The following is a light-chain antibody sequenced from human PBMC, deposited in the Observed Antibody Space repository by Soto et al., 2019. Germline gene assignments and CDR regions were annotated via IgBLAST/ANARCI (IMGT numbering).Light chain of an antibody. Sequence: QSVLTQPPSASGSPGQSVTISCTGTSSDVGAYDYVCWYQQHPGKAPKLMIYEVNKRPSGVPDRFSGSKSGNTASLTVSGLQAGDEADYFCKSYAGSNTYVFGSGTKLTVL. V-gene: IGLV2-8*01. CDR2: EVN. J-gene: IGLJ1*01. CDR3: KSYAGSNTYV. CDR1: SSDVGAYDY.